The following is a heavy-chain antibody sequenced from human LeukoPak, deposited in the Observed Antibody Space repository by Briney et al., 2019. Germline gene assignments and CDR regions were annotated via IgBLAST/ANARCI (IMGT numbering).Heavy chain of an antibody. CDR3: AGGMHSGSYYPPPFDY. CDR1: GGTFSSYA. Sequence: SVTVSCKASGGTFSSYAISWVRQAPGQGLEWMGRIIPIFGTANYAQKFQGRVTITADKSTSTAYMELSSLRSEDTAVYYCAGGMHSGSYYPPPFDYWGQGTLVTVSS. J-gene: IGHJ4*02. D-gene: IGHD1-26*01. CDR2: IIPIFGTA. V-gene: IGHV1-69*06.